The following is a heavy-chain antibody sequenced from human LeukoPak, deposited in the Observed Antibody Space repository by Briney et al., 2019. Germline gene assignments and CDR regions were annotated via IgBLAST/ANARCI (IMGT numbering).Heavy chain of an antibody. J-gene: IGHJ4*02. V-gene: IGHV4-34*01. CDR1: GGSFSGYY. D-gene: IGHD2-21*02. Sequence: SETLSLTCAVYGGSFSGYYWSWIRQPPGKGLEWIGEINNSGSNNYNPSIKSRVTISVDTSKNQFSLELGSVTAADTAVYYCARDLVRCGGDCYSFDYWGQGTLVTVSS. CDR2: INNSGSN. CDR3: ARDLVRCGGDCYSFDY.